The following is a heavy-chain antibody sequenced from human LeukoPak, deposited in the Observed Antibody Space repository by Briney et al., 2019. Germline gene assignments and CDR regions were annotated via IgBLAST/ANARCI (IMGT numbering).Heavy chain of an antibody. Sequence: PGGSLRLSCAASGFTFSTYGMHWVRQAPGKGLEWVAVVSYDESSIYYADSVKGRFTISRDNSKNTLYLQINSLKTEDTAVYYCTTRDTAMVFWGQGTLVTVSS. CDR3: TTRDTAMVF. J-gene: IGHJ4*02. CDR1: GFTFSTYG. CDR2: VSYDESSI. V-gene: IGHV3-30*03. D-gene: IGHD5-18*01.